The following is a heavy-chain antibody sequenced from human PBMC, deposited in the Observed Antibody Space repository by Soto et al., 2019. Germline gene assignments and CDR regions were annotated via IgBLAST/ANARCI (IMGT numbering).Heavy chain of an antibody. CDR3: ARKTYYDILTGRYYFVY. V-gene: IGHV1-18*04. J-gene: IGHJ4*02. CDR2: ISAYNGNT. Sequence: ASVKVSCKASGYTFTSYGISWVRQAPGQGLEWMGWISAYNGNTNYAQKLQGRVTMTTDTSTSTAYMELRSLRSDDTAVYYCARKTYYDILTGRYYFVYWGQGTLVTGSS. CDR1: GYTFTSYG. D-gene: IGHD3-9*01.